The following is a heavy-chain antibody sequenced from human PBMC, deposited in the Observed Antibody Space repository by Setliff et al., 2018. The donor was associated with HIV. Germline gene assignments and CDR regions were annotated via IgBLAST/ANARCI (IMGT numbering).Heavy chain of an antibody. J-gene: IGHJ3*02. CDR2: IYYSGRT. CDR3: ARDLWFGEFETDAFDI. V-gene: IGHV4-31*11. D-gene: IGHD3-10*01. Sequence: PSETLSLTCAVSGDSITRGGYYWSWIRQFAGKGLEWIADIYYSGRTNYNPSLKSRLTVSIDTSKNHLSLKLTSMTAADTAMYYCARDLWFGEFETDAFDIWGQGTMVTVSS. CDR1: GDSITRGGYY.